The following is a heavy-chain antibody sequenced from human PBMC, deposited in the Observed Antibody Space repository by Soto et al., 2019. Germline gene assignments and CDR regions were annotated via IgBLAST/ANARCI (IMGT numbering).Heavy chain of an antibody. CDR2: INAGNGNT. Sequence: ASVKVSCKASGYTFTSYAMHWVRQAPGQRLEWMGWINAGNGNTKYSQKFQERVTITRDMSTSTAYMELSSLRSEDTAVYYCARERTGTRGGDYWSQGTLVTVSS. CDR3: ARERTGTRGGDY. CDR1: GYTFTSYA. D-gene: IGHD1-1*01. V-gene: IGHV1-3*01. J-gene: IGHJ4*02.